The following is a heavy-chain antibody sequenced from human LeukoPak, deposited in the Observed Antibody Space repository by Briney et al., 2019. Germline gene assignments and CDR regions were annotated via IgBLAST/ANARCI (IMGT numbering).Heavy chain of an antibody. CDR3: ARGHYYYGSGSYYRWFDP. D-gene: IGHD3-10*01. CDR2: IYYSGVS. CDR1: GGSIISSSFW. Sequence: SETLSLTCTVSGGSIISSSFWWGWIRQPPGKGLEWIGSIYYSGVSYYNTSLKSRVTISVDTSKNQFSLKLSSVTAADTAVYYSARGHYYYGSGSYYRWFDPWGQGTLVTVSS. J-gene: IGHJ5*02. V-gene: IGHV4-39*01.